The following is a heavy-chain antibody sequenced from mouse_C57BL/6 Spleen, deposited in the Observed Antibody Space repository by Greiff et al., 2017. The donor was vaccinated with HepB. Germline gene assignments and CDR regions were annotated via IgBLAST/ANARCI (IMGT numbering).Heavy chain of an antibody. J-gene: IGHJ4*01. D-gene: IGHD2-1*01. V-gene: IGHV1-64*01. CDR1: GYTFTSYW. CDR3: ATTPSYAMDY. CDR2: IHPNSGST. Sequence: QVQLQQPGAELVKPGASVKLSCKASGYTFTSYWMRWVKQRPGQGLEWIGMIHPNSGSTNYNEKFKSKATLTVDTSSSTAYMQLSSLTSEDTAVYYCATTPSYAMDYWGQGTSVTVSS.